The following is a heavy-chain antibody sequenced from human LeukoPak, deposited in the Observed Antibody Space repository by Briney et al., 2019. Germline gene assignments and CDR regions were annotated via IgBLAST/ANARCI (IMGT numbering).Heavy chain of an antibody. D-gene: IGHD6-6*01. V-gene: IGHV3-21*01. CDR1: GFTFSTYS. Sequence: GGSLRLSCAASGFTFSTYSMNWVRQAPGKGLEWVSSISSSSSYIYCADSVKGRFTISRDNAKNSLYLQMNSLRAEDTAVYYCARVYSSSSGLNYWGQGTLVTVSS. CDR3: ARVYSSSSGLNY. J-gene: IGHJ4*02. CDR2: ISSSSSYI.